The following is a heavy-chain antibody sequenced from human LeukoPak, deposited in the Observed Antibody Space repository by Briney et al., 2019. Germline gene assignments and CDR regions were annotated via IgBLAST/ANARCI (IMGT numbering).Heavy chain of an antibody. CDR3: ANHFDGSASELWYFDL. V-gene: IGHV3-23*01. Sequence: PGGSLRLSCAASGLTFSSYAMSWVRQAPGKGLEWVSAISSTGDRTYHADSVKGRFTISRDNSKNTLYLQMNSLRVEDTAVYYCANHFDGSASELWYFDLWGRGTLVTVSS. CDR2: ISSTGDRT. CDR1: GLTFSSYA. D-gene: IGHD3-22*01. J-gene: IGHJ2*01.